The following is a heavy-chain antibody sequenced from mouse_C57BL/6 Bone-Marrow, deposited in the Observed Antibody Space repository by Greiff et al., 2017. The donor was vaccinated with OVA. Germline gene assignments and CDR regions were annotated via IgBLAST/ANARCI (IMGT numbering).Heavy chain of an antibody. CDR2: ISSGGSYT. V-gene: IGHV5-6*01. J-gene: IGHJ1*03. CDR1: GFTFSSYG. CDR3: ARQGYHWYFDV. D-gene: IGHD2-14*01. Sequence: EVQLVESGGDLVKPGGSLKLSCAASGFTFSSYGMSWVRQTPDKRLEWVATISSGGSYTYYPDSVKGRFTISRDNAKNTLYLQMSSLKSEDTAMYYCARQGYHWYFDVWGTGTTVTVSS.